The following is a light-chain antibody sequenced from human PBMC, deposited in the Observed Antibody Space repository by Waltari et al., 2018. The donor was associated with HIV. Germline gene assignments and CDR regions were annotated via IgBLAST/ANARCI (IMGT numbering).Light chain of an antibody. CDR2: STN. V-gene: IGLV8-61*01. Sequence: QTVVTQEPSFSVSPGGTVPPTCGLSSCSVSTNSYPSWYQQTPGQAPRTLIYSTNTRSSGVPDRFSGSILGNKAALTITGAQADDESDYYCVLYMGSGVWVFGGGTKLTVL. CDR1: SCSVSTNSY. CDR3: VLYMGSGVWV. J-gene: IGLJ3*02.